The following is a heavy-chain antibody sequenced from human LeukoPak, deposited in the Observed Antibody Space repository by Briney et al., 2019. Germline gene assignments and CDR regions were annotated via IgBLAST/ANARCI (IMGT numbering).Heavy chain of an antibody. CDR2: ISSSGSTI. D-gene: IGHD5-24*01. CDR1: GFTFSDYY. J-gene: IGHJ3*02. V-gene: IGHV3-11*04. Sequence: GGSLRLSCAASGFTFSDYYMSWIRQAPGKGLEWVSYISSSGSTIYYADSVKGQFTISRDNAKNSLYLQMNSLRAEDTAVYYCARDLGWLQRAFDIWGQGTMVTVSS. CDR3: ARDLGWLQRAFDI.